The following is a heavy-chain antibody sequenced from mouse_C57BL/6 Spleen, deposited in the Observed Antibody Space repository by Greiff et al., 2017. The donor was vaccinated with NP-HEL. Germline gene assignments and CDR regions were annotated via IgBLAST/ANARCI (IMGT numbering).Heavy chain of an antibody. CDR1: GFTFSSYA. J-gene: IGHJ3*01. V-gene: IGHV5-9-1*02. CDR3: TRDGGTYDYDLSWFAY. CDR2: ISSGGDYI. D-gene: IGHD2-4*01. Sequence: EVQRVESGEGLVKPGGSLKLSCAASGFTFSSYAMSWVRQTPEKRLEWVAYISSGGDYIYYADTVKGRFTISRDNARNTLYLQMSSLKSEDTAMYYCTRDGGTYDYDLSWFAYWGQGTLVTVSA.